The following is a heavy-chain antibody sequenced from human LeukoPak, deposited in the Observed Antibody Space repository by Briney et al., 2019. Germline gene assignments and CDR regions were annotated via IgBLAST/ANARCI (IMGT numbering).Heavy chain of an antibody. Sequence: ASVKVSCKASGYTFTSYGISWVRQAPGQGLEWMGWISAYNGNTNYAQKLQGRVTMTTDTSTSTAYMELRSLRSDDTAVYYCARDLLRIVGATTPTFGYWGQGTLVTVSS. J-gene: IGHJ4*02. V-gene: IGHV1-18*01. CDR1: GYTFTSYG. D-gene: IGHD1-26*01. CDR3: ARDLLRIVGATTPTFGY. CDR2: ISAYNGNT.